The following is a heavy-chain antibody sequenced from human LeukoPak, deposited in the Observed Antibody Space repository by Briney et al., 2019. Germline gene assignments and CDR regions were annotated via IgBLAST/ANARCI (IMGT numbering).Heavy chain of an antibody. V-gene: IGHV3-21*01. D-gene: IGHD6-6*01. CDR2: ISSSSSYI. J-gene: IGHJ4*02. Sequence: GGSLRLSCAASGFTFSSYSMNWVRQAPGKGLEWVSSISSSSSYIYYADSVKGRFTISRDNAKNSLYLQMNSLRAVDTAVYYCARVVRSSSIPGSDYWGQGTLVTVSS. CDR3: ARVVRSSSIPGSDY. CDR1: GFTFSSYS.